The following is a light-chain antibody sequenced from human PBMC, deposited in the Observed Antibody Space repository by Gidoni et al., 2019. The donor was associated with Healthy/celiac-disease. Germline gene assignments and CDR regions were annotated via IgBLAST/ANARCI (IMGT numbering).Light chain of an antibody. V-gene: IGKV1-NL1*01. J-gene: IGKJ2*01. Sequence: DIQMTQSPSSLSASVGDRVTITCRARQGIINSLAWYQQKPGKAPNLLLYAASTVESGVPSRFSGSGSGTDYTLTINSLQPEDFATYYCQQYYSTLYTFGQGTILEIK. CDR1: QGIINS. CDR3: QQYYSTLYT. CDR2: AAS.